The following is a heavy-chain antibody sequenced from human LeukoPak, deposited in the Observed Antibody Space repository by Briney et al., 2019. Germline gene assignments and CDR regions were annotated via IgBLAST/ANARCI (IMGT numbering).Heavy chain of an antibody. V-gene: IGHV3-30*04. CDR2: ISYDGSNK. Sequence: GGSLRLSCAASGFTLSSYAMHWVRQAPGKGLEWVAVISYDGSNKYYADSVKGRFTISRDNSKNTLYLQMNSLRAEDTAVYYCASRFYWGQGTLVTVSS. J-gene: IGHJ4*02. CDR1: GFTLSSYA. CDR3: ASRFY.